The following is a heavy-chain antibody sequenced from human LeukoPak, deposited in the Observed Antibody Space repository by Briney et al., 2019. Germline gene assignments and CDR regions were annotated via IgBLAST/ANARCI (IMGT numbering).Heavy chain of an antibody. CDR1: GDPISSYY. J-gene: IGHJ4*02. V-gene: IGHV4-59*01. Sequence: KPSETQSLTCSVSGDPISSYYWSWIRHPPGKGLEWIGYIYYSGSTKYNTSLKSRVTLLADTSKNQLFLKLSSVTAADAAVYYCARAKSGVAGFFDYWGQGALVTVSS. CDR2: IYYSGST. CDR3: ARAKSGVAGFFDY. D-gene: IGHD6-19*01.